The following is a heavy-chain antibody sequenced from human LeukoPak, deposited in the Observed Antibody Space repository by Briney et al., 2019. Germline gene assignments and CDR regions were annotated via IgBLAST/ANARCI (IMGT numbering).Heavy chain of an antibody. J-gene: IGHJ4*02. CDR3: ARVNYFDSSGYYYDEY. CDR2: IYYSGST. V-gene: IGHV4-59*01. D-gene: IGHD3-22*01. Sequence: SETLSLTCTVSGGSMSSYYWSWIRQPPGEGLEWIGYIYYSGSTKYNPSLKSRVTMSVDTSKNQFSLKLTSVTAADTAVYFCARVNYFDSSGYYYDEYWGQGTLVTVSS. CDR1: GGSMSSYY.